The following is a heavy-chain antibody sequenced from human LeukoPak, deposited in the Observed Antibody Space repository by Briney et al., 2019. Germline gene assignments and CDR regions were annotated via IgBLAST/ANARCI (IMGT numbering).Heavy chain of an antibody. D-gene: IGHD2-2*01. CDR2: ISHDGSDK. Sequence: GGSLRLSCAASGFILSPYGMHWVRQAPGKGLAWVAGISHDGSDKYYEDSVKGRFTISRDNSKNTVNLQMTGLGAEDTAVYYCAKGGCRTFRCYVTLWGPGTLVTVSS. V-gene: IGHV3-30*18. CDR3: AKGGCRTFRCYVTL. CDR1: GFILSPYG. J-gene: IGHJ4*02.